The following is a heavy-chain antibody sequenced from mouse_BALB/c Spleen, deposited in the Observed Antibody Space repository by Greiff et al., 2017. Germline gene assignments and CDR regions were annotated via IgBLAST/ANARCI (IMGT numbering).Heavy chain of an antibody. Sequence: EVKLMESGGGLVKPGGSLKLSCAASGFTFSSYTMSWVRQTPEKRLEWVATISSGGSYTYYPDSVKGRFTISRDNAKNTLYLQMSSLKSEDTAMYYCTRVYGNYERGFDYWGQGTTLTVSS. CDR3: TRVYGNYERGFDY. V-gene: IGHV5-6-4*01. CDR2: ISSGGSYT. D-gene: IGHD2-1*01. J-gene: IGHJ2*01. CDR1: GFTFSSYT.